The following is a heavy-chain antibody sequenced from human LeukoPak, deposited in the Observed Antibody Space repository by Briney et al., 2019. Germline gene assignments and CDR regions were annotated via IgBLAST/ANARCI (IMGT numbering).Heavy chain of an antibody. CDR3: ARNPIYYYGSGTNYGMDV. Sequence: GGSLRLSCPVSGFTFSSYAMSWVRQAPGRGLEWVSVISTSGESAYYADSVKGRFTISRDNSKNTLYLQMNSLRAEDTAVYYCARNPIYYYGSGTNYGMDVWGQGTTVTVSS. D-gene: IGHD3-10*01. V-gene: IGHV3-23*01. CDR2: ISTSGESA. CDR1: GFTFSSYA. J-gene: IGHJ6*02.